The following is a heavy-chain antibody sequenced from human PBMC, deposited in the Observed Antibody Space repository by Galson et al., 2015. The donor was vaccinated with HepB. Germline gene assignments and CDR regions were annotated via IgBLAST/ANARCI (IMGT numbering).Heavy chain of an antibody. Sequence: SVKVSCKASGYTFTSYYMHWVRQAPGQGLEWMGIINPSGGSTSYAQKFQGRVTMTRDTSTSTVYMELSSLRSEDTAVYYCARDTACSSTSCYGMDVWGQGTTVTVSS. CDR2: INPSGGST. V-gene: IGHV1-46*01. CDR3: ARDTACSSTSCYGMDV. D-gene: IGHD2-2*01. J-gene: IGHJ6*02. CDR1: GYTFTSYY.